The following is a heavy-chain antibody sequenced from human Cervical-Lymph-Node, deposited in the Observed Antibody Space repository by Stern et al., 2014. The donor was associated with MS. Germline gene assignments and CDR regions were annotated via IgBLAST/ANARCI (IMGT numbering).Heavy chain of an antibody. CDR1: GYSFTSYW. CDR3: ARRMEPWLIPYYYYGMDV. D-gene: IGHD6-19*01. CDR2: IYPGDSDH. Sequence: VQLVESGAEVKKPGESLKISCKGSGYSFTSYWIGWVRQMPGKGLDWMGIIYPGDSDHRYSRSFQGQVTISADKSISTAYLQWSSLKASDTAMYYCARRMEPWLIPYYYYGMDVWGQGTTVTVSS. J-gene: IGHJ6*02. V-gene: IGHV5-51*01.